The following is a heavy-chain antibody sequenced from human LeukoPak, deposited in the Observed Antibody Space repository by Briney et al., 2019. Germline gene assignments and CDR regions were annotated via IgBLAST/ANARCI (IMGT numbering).Heavy chain of an antibody. Sequence: SETLSLTCTVSGGSISTYYWSWIRQPPGKGPEWIGYIYYSGTTNYNPSLKSRVTISVDTSKNQFSLRLSSVTAADTAVYYCARLPPTDSSGYYHFDYWGQGTLVTVSS. J-gene: IGHJ4*02. CDR1: GGSISTYY. V-gene: IGHV4-59*01. CDR2: IYYSGTT. D-gene: IGHD3-22*01. CDR3: ARLPPTDSSGYYHFDY.